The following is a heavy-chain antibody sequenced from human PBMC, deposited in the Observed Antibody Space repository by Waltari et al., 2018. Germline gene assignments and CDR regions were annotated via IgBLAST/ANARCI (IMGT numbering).Heavy chain of an antibody. D-gene: IGHD4-4*01. Sequence: QVQLQESGPGLVKPSETLSLTCTVSGGSISSHYWSWIRQPPGKGLEWIGYIYYSGSTNYNPSLKSRVTRSGDTSKNQCSLKLSSVTAADTAVYYCASHTVTTFDYWGQGTLVTVSS. J-gene: IGHJ4*02. V-gene: IGHV4-59*11. CDR3: ASHTVTTFDY. CDR2: IYYSGST. CDR1: GGSISSHY.